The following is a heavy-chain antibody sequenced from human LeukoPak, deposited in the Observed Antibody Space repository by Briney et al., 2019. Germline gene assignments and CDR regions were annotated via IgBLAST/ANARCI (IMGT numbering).Heavy chain of an antibody. CDR3: ARLGKLRYFDWPIWFDP. D-gene: IGHD3-9*01. V-gene: IGHV4-39*01. Sequence: GSLRLSCAASGFTVSSNYMNWVRQPPGKGLEWIGSIYYSGSSYYNRSLKSRVTISVDTSKDQFSLKLSSVTAADTAVYYCARLGKLRYFDWPIWFDPWGQGTLVTVSS. CDR1: GFTVSSNY. CDR2: IYYSGSS. J-gene: IGHJ5*02.